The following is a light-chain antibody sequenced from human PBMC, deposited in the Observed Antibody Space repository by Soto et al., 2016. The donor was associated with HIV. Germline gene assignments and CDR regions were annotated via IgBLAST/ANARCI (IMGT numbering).Light chain of an antibody. CDR2: AAS. CDR1: QGISSY. V-gene: IGKV1-8*01. CDR3: QQYYSYPLT. J-gene: IGKJ4*01. Sequence: AIRMTQSPSSFSASTGDRVTITCRASQGISSYLAWYQQKPGKAPKLLIYAASTLQCGVPSRFSGSGSGTDFTLTISCLQSEDFATYYCQQYYSYPLTFGGGPRWRSN.